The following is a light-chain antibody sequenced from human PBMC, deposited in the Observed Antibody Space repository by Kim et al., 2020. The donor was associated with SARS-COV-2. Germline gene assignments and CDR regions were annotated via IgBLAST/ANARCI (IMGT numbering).Light chain of an antibody. Sequence: PGQTARITCSGEALPKQYAYWYQQKPGQAPVLVIYKDSERPSGIPERFSGSSSGTTVTLTISGVQAEDEADYYCQSADSSGTYEVFGGGTKLTVL. CDR2: KDS. V-gene: IGLV3-25*03. CDR1: ALPKQY. CDR3: QSADSSGTYEV. J-gene: IGLJ2*01.